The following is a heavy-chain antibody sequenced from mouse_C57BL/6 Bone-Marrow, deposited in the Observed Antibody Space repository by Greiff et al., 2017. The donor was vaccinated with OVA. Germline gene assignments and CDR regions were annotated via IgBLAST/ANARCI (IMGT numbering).Heavy chain of an antibody. Sequence: EVKVVESGGGLVKPGGSLKLSCAASGFTFSSYTMSWVRQTPEKRLEWVATISGGGGNTYYPDSVKGRFTISRDNAKNTLYLQMSSLRSEDTALYYCASPHLQKGRAWFAYWGQGTLVTVSA. CDR3: ASPHLQKGRAWFAY. V-gene: IGHV5-9*01. CDR1: GFTFSSYT. D-gene: IGHD2-1*01. CDR2: ISGGGGNT. J-gene: IGHJ3*01.